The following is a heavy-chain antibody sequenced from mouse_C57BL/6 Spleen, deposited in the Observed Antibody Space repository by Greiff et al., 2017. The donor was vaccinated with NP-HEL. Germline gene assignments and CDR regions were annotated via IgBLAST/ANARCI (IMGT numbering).Heavy chain of an antibody. J-gene: IGHJ2*01. V-gene: IGHV1-64*01. CDR1: GYTFTSYW. CDR3: ASPLYYAHFDY. D-gene: IGHD1-1*01. Sequence: QVQLQQPGAELVKPGASVKLSCKASGYTFTSYWMHWVKQRPGQGLEWIGMIHPNSGSTNYNEKFKSKATLTVDKSSSTAYMQLSSLTSEDSAVYYCASPLYYAHFDYWGQGTTLTVSS. CDR2: IHPNSGST.